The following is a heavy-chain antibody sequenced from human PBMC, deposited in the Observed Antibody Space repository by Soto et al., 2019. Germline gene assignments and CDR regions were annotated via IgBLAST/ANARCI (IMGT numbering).Heavy chain of an antibody. D-gene: IGHD1-26*01. Sequence: GGSLRLSCAASGFTFSSYAMHWVRQAPGKGLEWVAVISYDGSNKYYADSVKGRFTISRDNSKNTLYLQMNSLRAEDTAVYYCARDLLYWGQGTLVTVSS. CDR3: ARDLLY. CDR1: GFTFSSYA. V-gene: IGHV3-30-3*01. J-gene: IGHJ4*02. CDR2: ISYDGSNK.